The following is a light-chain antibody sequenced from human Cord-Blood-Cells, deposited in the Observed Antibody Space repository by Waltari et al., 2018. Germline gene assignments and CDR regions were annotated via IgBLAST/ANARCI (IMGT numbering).Light chain of an antibody. J-gene: IGLJ2*01. CDR3: SSYAGSNNVV. CDR2: EVS. Sequence: QSALTQPPSASGSPGQSVTISCTGTSSDVGGSNYVSWYQQHPGKAPKLMIYEVSKRPSGVPDRFSGSKSGNMASLTVSGLQAEDEADYYCSSYAGSNNVVFGGGTKLTVL. CDR1: SSDVGGSNY. V-gene: IGLV2-8*01.